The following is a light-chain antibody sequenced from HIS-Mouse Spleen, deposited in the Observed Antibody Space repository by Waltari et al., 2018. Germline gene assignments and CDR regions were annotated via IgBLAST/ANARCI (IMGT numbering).Light chain of an antibody. CDR2: DVS. J-gene: IGLJ2*01. Sequence: QSALTQPASVSGSPGQSITISCTGTSRDVGGHNYVYWYQQHPGKAPKLMIYDVSNRPSGVSNRFSGSKSGNTASLTISGLQAEDEADYYCSSYTSSSFNVVFGGGTKLTVL. V-gene: IGLV2-14*03. CDR1: SRDVGGHNY. CDR3: SSYTSSSFNVV.